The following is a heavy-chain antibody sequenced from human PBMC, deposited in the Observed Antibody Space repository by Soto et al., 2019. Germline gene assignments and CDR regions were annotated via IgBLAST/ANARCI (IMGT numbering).Heavy chain of an antibody. D-gene: IGHD2-2*01. V-gene: IGHV3-30*03. CDR1: RFTFSNYG. J-gene: IGHJ4*02. CDR2: ISYDGTNH. Sequence: QVQLVESGGGVVQPGGSLTLSCAASRFTFSNYGMHWVRQAPGEGLEWVAVISYDGTNHYYADSVRGRFTLSRDNSKNTLYLHMDRLTSDDTAVYYCASDTKPGVVVPGAPKYWGQGTLVAVSS. CDR3: ASDTKPGVVVPGAPKY.